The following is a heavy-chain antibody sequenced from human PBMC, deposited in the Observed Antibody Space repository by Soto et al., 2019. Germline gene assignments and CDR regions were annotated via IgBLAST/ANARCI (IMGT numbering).Heavy chain of an antibody. D-gene: IGHD1-26*01. CDR1: GGSISVYY. V-gene: IGHV4-59*01. CDR3: ARGVGSSPPRY. CDR2: IYASGSP. J-gene: IGHJ4*02. Sequence: SETLSLTCTISGGSISVYYWSWVRKPPGHELEWIGYIYASGSPYYNPSLRSRATISADTSKNQISLKLTAPTAADTAVYYCARGVGSSPPRYWGRGTLVTVSS.